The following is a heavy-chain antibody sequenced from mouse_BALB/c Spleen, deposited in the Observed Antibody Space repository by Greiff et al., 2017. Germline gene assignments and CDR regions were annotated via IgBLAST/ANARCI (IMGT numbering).Heavy chain of an antibody. CDR2: ISSGGSYT. V-gene: IGHV5-9-4*01. J-gene: IGHJ1*01. Sequence: EVMLVESGGGLVKPGGSLKLSCAASGFTFSSYAMSWVRQSPEKRLEWVAEISSGGSYTYYPDTVTGRFTISRDNAKNTLYLEMSSLRSEDTAMYYCARAKVYGYDRYFDVWGAGTTVTVSS. D-gene: IGHD2-2*01. CDR1: GFTFSSYA. CDR3: ARAKVYGYDRYFDV.